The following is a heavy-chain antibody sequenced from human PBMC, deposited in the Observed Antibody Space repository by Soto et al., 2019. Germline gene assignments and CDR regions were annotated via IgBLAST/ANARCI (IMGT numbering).Heavy chain of an antibody. CDR3: VKAWYNDVWGYYFDY. Sequence: EVQLVESGGGLVQPGGSLRLSCAASGFTFSSYWRTWVRQAPGKGLEWVANIKEDGSGKYYVDSVKGRFTISRDNTKNSLYLQLNSLRAEDTATYYCVKAWYNDVWGYYFDYWGQGTLVTVSS. CDR2: IKEDGSGK. CDR1: GFTFSSYW. D-gene: IGHD3-10*02. V-gene: IGHV3-7*01. J-gene: IGHJ4*02.